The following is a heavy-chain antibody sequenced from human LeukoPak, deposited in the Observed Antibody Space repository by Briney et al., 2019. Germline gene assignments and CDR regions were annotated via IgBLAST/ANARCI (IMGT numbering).Heavy chain of an antibody. CDR2: INPNSGGT. D-gene: IGHD3-22*01. CDR3: ARDIVGIGYYDSSGHEDY. J-gene: IGHJ4*02. Sequence: ASVKVSCKASGYTLTGYYIHWVRQAPGQGLEWMGRINPNSGGTNYAQKFQGRVTTTRDTSISTAYMELSRLRSDDTAVYYCARDIVGIGYYDSSGHEDYWGQGSLVTVSS. V-gene: IGHV1-2*06. CDR1: GYTLTGYY.